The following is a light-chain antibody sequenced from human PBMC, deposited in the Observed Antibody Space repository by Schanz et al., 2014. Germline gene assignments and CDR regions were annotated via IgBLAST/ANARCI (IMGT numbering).Light chain of an antibody. Sequence: QSVLTQPPSASGTPGQRVTISCSGSSSNIGSQTVNWYQQLPGTAPKLLIYSNNQRPSGVPDRFSASKSGTSASLAITGLQSEDEADYYCAAWDDSLNGRNWVFGGGTKLTVL. V-gene: IGLV1-44*01. CDR3: AAWDDSLNGRNWV. J-gene: IGLJ3*02. CDR2: SNN. CDR1: SSNIGSQT.